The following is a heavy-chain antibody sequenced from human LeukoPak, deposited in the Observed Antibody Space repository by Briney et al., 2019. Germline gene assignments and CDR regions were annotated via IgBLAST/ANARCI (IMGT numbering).Heavy chain of an antibody. Sequence: ASMKVSCKVSGYTLTELSMHWVRQAPGKGLEWMGGFDPEDGETIYAQKFQGRVTMTEDTSTDTAYMELSSLRSEDTAVYYCATKAQPDNSGSYYFDYWGQGTLVTVSS. D-gene: IGHD1-26*01. CDR3: ATKAQPDNSGSYYFDY. CDR2: FDPEDGET. V-gene: IGHV1-24*01. J-gene: IGHJ4*02. CDR1: GYTLTELS.